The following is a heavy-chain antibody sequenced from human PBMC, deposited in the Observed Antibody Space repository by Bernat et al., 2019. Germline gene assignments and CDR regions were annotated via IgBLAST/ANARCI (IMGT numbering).Heavy chain of an antibody. D-gene: IGHD3-3*01. CDR3: AKDKALRFLEWLSDY. Sequence: QVQLVESGGGVVQPGRSLRLSCAASGFTFSSYGMHWVRQAPGKGLEWVAVISYDGCNKYYADSVKGRFTISRDNSKNTLYLQMNSLRAEDTAVYYCAKDKALRFLEWLSDYWGQGTLVTVSS. CDR2: ISYDGCNK. J-gene: IGHJ4*02. V-gene: IGHV3-30*18. CDR1: GFTFSSYG.